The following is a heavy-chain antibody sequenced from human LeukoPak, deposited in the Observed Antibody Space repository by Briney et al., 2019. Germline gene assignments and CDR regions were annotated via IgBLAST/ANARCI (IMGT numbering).Heavy chain of an antibody. Sequence: SETLSLTCAVYGGSFSGYYWNWIRQSPGKGLEWIGEINQSGSTSYNPSLKSRVTISVDTSKNHFSLKVSSVTAADTAVYYCARMLFITTWYFDLWGRGTLVTVSS. CDR3: ARMLFITTWYFDL. CDR1: GGSFSGYY. J-gene: IGHJ2*01. CDR2: INQSGST. V-gene: IGHV4-34*01. D-gene: IGHD3-22*01.